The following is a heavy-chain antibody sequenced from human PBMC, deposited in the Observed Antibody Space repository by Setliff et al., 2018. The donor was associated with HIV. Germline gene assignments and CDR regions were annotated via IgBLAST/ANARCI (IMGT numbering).Heavy chain of an antibody. D-gene: IGHD3-22*01. CDR3: ARGGGYYYESSGYPTWYYFDY. CDR1: GGSIISYY. CDR2: IYTSGTT. J-gene: IGHJ4*02. V-gene: IGHV4-4*07. Sequence: LSLTCTVSGGSIISYYWSWIRQPAGKGLEWIGRIYTSGTTNYNPSLKSRVTMSVDTSKNQFSLKLNSVTAADTAVYYCARGGGYYYESSGYPTWYYFDYWGQGTLVTVSS.